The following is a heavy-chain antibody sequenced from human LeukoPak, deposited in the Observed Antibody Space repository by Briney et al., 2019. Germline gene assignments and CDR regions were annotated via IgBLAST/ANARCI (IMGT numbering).Heavy chain of an antibody. V-gene: IGHV3-9*01. J-gene: IGHJ4*02. D-gene: IGHD3-9*01. CDR2: ISWNSGSI. CDR3: AKAGLLRYFDWLYFDY. Sequence: PGGSLRLSCAASGFTFDDYAMHWVRQAPGKGLEWVSGISWNSGSIGYADSVKGRFTISRDNAKNSLYLQMNSLRAEDTAVYYCAKAGLLRYFDWLYFDYWGQGTLVTVSS. CDR1: GFTFDDYA.